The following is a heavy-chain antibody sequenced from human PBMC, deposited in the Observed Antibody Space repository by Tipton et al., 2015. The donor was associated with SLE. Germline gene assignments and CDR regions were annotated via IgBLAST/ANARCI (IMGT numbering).Heavy chain of an antibody. CDR2: ISSSSSYI. CDR1: GFTFSSYS. D-gene: IGHD3-3*01. V-gene: IGHV3-21*01. J-gene: IGHJ4*02. Sequence: SLRLSCAASGFTFSSYSMNWVLQAPGKGLEWFSSISSSSSYIYYADSVKGRFTISRDNAKNSLYLQMNSLRAEDTAVYYCARGEWLSSLDYWGQGTLVTVSS. CDR3: ARGEWLSSLDY.